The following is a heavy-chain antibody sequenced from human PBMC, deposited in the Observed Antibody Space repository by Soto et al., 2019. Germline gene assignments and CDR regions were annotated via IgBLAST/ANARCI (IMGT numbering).Heavy chain of an antibody. Sequence: GGSLRLSCAASGFTFSSYAMGWVRQAPGKGLEWVSGISGSGDTTYYADSVKGRFTISRDNSKNTLSLQMNSLRAEDTAVYYCACQNNDGNSVFDYWGQGTLVTVSS. D-gene: IGHD3-22*01. V-gene: IGHV3-23*01. CDR3: ACQNNDGNSVFDY. CDR2: ISGSGDTT. J-gene: IGHJ4*02. CDR1: GFTFSSYA.